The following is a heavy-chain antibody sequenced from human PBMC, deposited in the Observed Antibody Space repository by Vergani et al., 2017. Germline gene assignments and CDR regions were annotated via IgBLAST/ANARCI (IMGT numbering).Heavy chain of an antibody. Sequence: EVQLVESGGGLVQPGGSLRLSCAASGFTVSSNYMSWVRQAPGKGLEWFSVIYSGGSTYYADSVKGRFTISRDNSKNTLYLQMNSLRAEDTAVYYCARDLLTDDAFDIWGQGTMVTVSS. J-gene: IGHJ3*02. CDR3: ARDLLTDDAFDI. V-gene: IGHV3-66*01. CDR2: IYSGGST. CDR1: GFTVSSNY.